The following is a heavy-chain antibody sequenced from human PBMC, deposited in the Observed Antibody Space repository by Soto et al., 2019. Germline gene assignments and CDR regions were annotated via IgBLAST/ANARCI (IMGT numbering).Heavy chain of an antibody. J-gene: IGHJ4*02. CDR2: INEDGSEE. Sequence: EVQMVESGVGLVQPGGSLRLSCAASGFSISYYWMSWVRQAPGKGLEWVGNINEDGSEENYVDSVKGRFTISRDNARNSLYLQMNSLRVEDTAVYYCCHTWVGGQGTLVTVSS. CDR3: CHTWV. V-gene: IGHV3-7*01. D-gene: IGHD1-26*01. CDR1: GFSISYYW.